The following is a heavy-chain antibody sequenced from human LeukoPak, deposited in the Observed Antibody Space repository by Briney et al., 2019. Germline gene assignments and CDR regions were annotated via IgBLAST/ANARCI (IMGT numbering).Heavy chain of an antibody. V-gene: IGHV1-2*06. Sequence: ASVRVSCKASGYTFTDYYLHWVRQAPGQGLEWMGRINPNLGGTNYAQKFQGRAIMTRDTSISTVYMELTTLTSDDTALYYCAVAPGDYWGQGTLVSVSA. J-gene: IGHJ4*02. D-gene: IGHD2-21*01. CDR2: INPNLGGT. CDR3: AVAPGDY. CDR1: GYTFTDYY.